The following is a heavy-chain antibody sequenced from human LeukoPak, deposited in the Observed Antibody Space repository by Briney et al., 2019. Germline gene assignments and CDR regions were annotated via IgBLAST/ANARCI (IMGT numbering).Heavy chain of an antibody. CDR1: GFTFSSYS. V-gene: IGHV3-21*01. J-gene: IGHJ6*02. CDR2: ISSSSSYI. CDR3: ASWQQLDGYYYYYGMDV. D-gene: IGHD6-13*01. Sequence: GSLRLSCAASGFTFSSYSMNWVRQAPGKGLEWVSSISSSSSYIYYADSVKGRFTISRDNAKNSLYLQMNSLRAEDTAVYYCASWQQLDGYYYYYGMDVWGQGTTVTVFS.